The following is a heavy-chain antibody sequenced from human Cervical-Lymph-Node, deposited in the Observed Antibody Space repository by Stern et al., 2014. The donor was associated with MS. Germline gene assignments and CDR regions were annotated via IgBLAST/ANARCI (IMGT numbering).Heavy chain of an antibody. D-gene: IGHD2-2*01. CDR3: AGPQYAF. V-gene: IGHV1-69*06. J-gene: IGHJ4*02. Sequence: VQLVESGPEVKKPGSSVKVSCKASGGSFIHYAITWVRQAPGQGPEWMGDISPMFSTSNYAQKFQGRVTITAAKSPTTAYLEVNSLASEDTAVYYCAGPQYAFWGQGTLVIVSS. CDR1: GGSFIHYA. CDR2: ISPMFSTS.